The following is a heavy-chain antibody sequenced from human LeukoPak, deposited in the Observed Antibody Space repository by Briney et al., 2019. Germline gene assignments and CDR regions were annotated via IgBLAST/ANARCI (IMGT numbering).Heavy chain of an antibody. D-gene: IGHD2-15*01. Sequence: GGSLRLSCAASGFTFSSYAMSWVRQAPGKGLEWVSAISGSGGSTYYADSVKGRFTISRDNSKNTQSLQMNSLRAEDTAVYYCLGYCSGGSCYSGGYWGRGTLVTVSS. CDR1: GFTFSSYA. J-gene: IGHJ4*02. CDR2: ISGSGGST. V-gene: IGHV3-23*01. CDR3: LGYCSGGSCYSGGY.